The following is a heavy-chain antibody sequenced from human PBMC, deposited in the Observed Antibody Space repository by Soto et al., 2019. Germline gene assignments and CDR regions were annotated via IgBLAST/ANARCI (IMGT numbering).Heavy chain of an antibody. Sequence: QVQLVQSGAEVKKPGASVKVSCKASGYTFTSYDINWVRQATGQGLEWMGWMNPNSGNTGYAQKFQGRVTMTTDTSTSTAYMELRSLRSDDTAVYYCARDKRPHVVVGARDWFDPWGQGTLVTVSS. V-gene: IGHV1-8*01. CDR3: ARDKRPHVVVGARDWFDP. CDR1: GYTFTSYD. CDR2: MNPNSGNT. D-gene: IGHD2-21*01. J-gene: IGHJ5*02.